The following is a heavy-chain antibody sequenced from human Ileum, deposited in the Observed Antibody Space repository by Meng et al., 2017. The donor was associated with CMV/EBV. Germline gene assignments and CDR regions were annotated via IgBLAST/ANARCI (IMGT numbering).Heavy chain of an antibody. CDR3: ARENWVYDY. Sequence: QMQLVKDGTELKKPGASVKVPCKASGNIFTGYYMHWVRQGPGQGLEWVGCINLNSGVIDFAQKFKGRITLTRDTSITTAYMELTRLIYDDTAVYYCARENWVYDYWGQGTLVTVSS. CDR2: INLNSGVI. V-gene: IGHV1-2*02. D-gene: IGHD7-27*01. CDR1: GNIFTGYY. J-gene: IGHJ4*02.